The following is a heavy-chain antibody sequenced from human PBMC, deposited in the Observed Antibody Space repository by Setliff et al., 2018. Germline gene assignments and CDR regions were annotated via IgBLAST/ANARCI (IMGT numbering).Heavy chain of an antibody. D-gene: IGHD3-22*01. CDR3: ARRDSTSYYGYSFDF. CDR1: GDSIFDNY. Sequence: LSLTCSVSGDSIFDNYWSWIRQSPGRGLAWIAYISYTGSTKYNPSLKSRVTISVDTSKNQFSLRLSSVTAADTAVYYCARRDSTSYYGYSFDFWGRGTLVTVSS. J-gene: IGHJ4*02. CDR2: ISYTGST. V-gene: IGHV4-59*12.